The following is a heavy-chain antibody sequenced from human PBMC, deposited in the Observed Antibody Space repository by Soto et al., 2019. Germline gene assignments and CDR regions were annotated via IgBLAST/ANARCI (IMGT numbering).Heavy chain of an antibody. Sequence: SETLSLTCAVSGGSFTSNNWWTWVRQPPGQGLEWIGEIYWTGSTNYNPSLKSRVTISLDKSENQFSLKVTSLTAADTAVYYCASRDPGTSVDYWGQGTLVTVSS. CDR2: IYWTGST. CDR1: GGSFTSNNW. CDR3: ASRDPGTSVDY. V-gene: IGHV4-4*02. D-gene: IGHD1-7*01. J-gene: IGHJ4*02.